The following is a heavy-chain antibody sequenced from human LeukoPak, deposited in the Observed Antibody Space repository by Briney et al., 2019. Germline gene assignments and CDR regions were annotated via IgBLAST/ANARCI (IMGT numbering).Heavy chain of an antibody. CDR2: INHSGST. Sequence: LETLSLTCAVYGGSFSGYYWSWIRQPPGKGLEWIGEINHSGSTNYNPSLKSRVTISVDTSKNQFSLKLSSVTAADTAVYYCARGHFSYDYVWGSYRREGNFDYWGQGTLVTVSS. CDR1: GGSFSGYY. J-gene: IGHJ4*02. CDR3: ARGHFSYDYVWGSYRREGNFDY. D-gene: IGHD3-16*02. V-gene: IGHV4-34*01.